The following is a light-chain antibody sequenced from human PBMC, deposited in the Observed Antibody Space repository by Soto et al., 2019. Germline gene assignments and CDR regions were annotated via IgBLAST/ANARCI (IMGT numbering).Light chain of an antibody. CDR1: QSVSTN. Sequence: EIVMTQSPATLSVSPGERATLSCRASQSVSTNVAWYQQKPGQAPRLLIYSVSTSATGIPARFSGSGSGTEFTLTISSLQSEDFAIYYCQQYTNWPPWTFGQGTKVEIK. V-gene: IGKV3-15*01. CDR2: SVS. CDR3: QQYTNWPPWT. J-gene: IGKJ1*01.